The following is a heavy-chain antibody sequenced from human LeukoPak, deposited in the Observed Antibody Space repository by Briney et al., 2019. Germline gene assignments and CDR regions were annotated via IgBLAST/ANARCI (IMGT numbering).Heavy chain of an antibody. V-gene: IGHV3-23*01. Sequence: GGSLRLSCAASGFTFSSYAMSWVRQAPGKGLEWVSSLSGGGDSRYYADSVMGRFTISRDNSKNTLYLQMNSLRAEDTAVYYCAKAVRSMVTGGGYFDSWGQGTLVTVSS. CDR1: GFTFSSYA. CDR3: AKAVRSMVTGGGYFDS. D-gene: IGHD3-10*01. J-gene: IGHJ4*02. CDR2: LSGGGDSR.